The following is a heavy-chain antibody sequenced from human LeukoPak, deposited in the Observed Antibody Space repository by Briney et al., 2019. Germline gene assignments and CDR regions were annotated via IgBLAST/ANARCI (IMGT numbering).Heavy chain of an antibody. CDR2: INSDVSST. CDR1: GFTFSRYW. V-gene: IGHV3-74*01. CDR3: ARGYDSSGYYYADAFDI. J-gene: IGHJ3*02. D-gene: IGHD3-22*01. Sequence: GGSLRLSCAASGFTFSRYWMHWVRQAPGKGLVWVSRINSDVSSTSYADSVKGRFTISRGNAKNTLYLQMKSLRAEDTAVYYCARGYDSSGYYYADAFDIWGQGTTVTVSS.